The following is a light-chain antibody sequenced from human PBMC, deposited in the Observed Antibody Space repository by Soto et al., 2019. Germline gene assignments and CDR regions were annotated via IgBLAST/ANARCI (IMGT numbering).Light chain of an antibody. CDR3: QQSYINPRT. CDR2: GAS. V-gene: IGKV1-39*01. Sequence: DIQMTQSPSSLSASVGDRVTITCRASQTIRTYLNWYQQKPGKAPKLLIYGASNLQSGVPFRFTGSGSGTDFTLTISSLQPEDFATYYCQQSYINPRTFVQGTKLEIK. CDR1: QTIRTY. J-gene: IGKJ1*01.